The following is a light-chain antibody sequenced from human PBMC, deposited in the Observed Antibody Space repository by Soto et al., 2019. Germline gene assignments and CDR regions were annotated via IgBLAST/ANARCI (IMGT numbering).Light chain of an antibody. J-gene: IGKJ5*01. CDR1: QDIAKN. CDR2: DAS. Sequence: IQMTQSPSSLSASVGDRVTITCQASQDIAKNLNWYQQKPGKAPKLLIYDASSMQTGVPSRFSGSGSATHFTFTISSLQSEDIATYYCQQYDNLLPITFGQGTRLEIK. CDR3: QQYDNLLPIT. V-gene: IGKV1-33*01.